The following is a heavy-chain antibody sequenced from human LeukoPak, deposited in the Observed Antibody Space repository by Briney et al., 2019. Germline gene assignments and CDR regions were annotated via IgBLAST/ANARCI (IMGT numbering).Heavy chain of an antibody. CDR3: ATYGIFGVVTTNWFDP. Sequence: SVKVSCKASGGTFSSYAISWVRQAPGQGLEWMGRIIPILGIANYAQKFQGRVTITADKSTSTAYMELSSLRPEDTAVYYCATYGIFGVVTTNWFDPWGQGTLVTVSS. V-gene: IGHV1-69*04. J-gene: IGHJ5*02. CDR1: GGTFSSYA. CDR2: IIPILGIA. D-gene: IGHD3-3*01.